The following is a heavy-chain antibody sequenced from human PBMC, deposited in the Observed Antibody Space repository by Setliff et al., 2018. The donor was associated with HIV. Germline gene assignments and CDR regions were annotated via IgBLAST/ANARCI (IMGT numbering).Heavy chain of an antibody. CDR1: GGTLSNYT. CDR2: IIPIFNTA. D-gene: IGHD6-19*01. CDR3: AREEGNTRGWYPY. J-gene: IGHJ4*02. V-gene: IGHV1-69*13. Sequence: GASVKVSCKASGGTLSNYTITWVRQAPGQGLEWMGGIIPIFNTASYAQNFQGRVTITADESTSTAYMELSSLRSEDTAVYYCAREEGNTRGWYPYWGQGTLVTVSS.